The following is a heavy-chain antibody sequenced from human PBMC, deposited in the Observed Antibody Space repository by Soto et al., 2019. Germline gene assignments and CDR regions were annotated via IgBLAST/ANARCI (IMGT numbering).Heavy chain of an antibody. CDR2: IYSGGST. Sequence: EVQLVESGGGLIQPGGSLRLSCAASGFTVSSNYMSWVRQAPGKGLEWVSVIYSGGSTYYADSVKGRFTISRDNSKNTLYLQMNSLRAEDTAVYYCARGGSMLYYDWFDPWGQGTLVTVSS. CDR3: ARGGSMLYYDWFDP. D-gene: IGHD3-22*01. CDR1: GFTVSSNY. J-gene: IGHJ5*02. V-gene: IGHV3-53*01.